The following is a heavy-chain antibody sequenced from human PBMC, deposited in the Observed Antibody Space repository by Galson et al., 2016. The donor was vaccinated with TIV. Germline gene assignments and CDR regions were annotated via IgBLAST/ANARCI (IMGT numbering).Heavy chain of an antibody. J-gene: IGHJ6*02. CDR1: GYSFTGSW. CDR3: ARRGREETNEGGLDV. D-gene: IGHD1-1*01. V-gene: IGHV5-51*01. CDR2: IYPGDSDT. Sequence: QSGAEVKKPGESLKISCKGSGYSFTGSWIDWVRQVPGKGLEWMGVIYPGDSDTKYSPAFHGHVTISVDTSISTAFLEWSSLKASDTAIYYGARRGREETNEGGLDVWGQGTTVTVSS.